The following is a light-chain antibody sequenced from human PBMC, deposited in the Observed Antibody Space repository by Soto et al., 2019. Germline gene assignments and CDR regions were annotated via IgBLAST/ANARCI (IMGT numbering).Light chain of an antibody. Sequence: EIVLTQSPGTLSLSPGERATLSCRASSSVSTYLAWYQQKPGQAPRLLIYDASNRATGIPARFSGSGSGTDFTLTISRLEPEDFAVYYCQRYGGSPLYTFGQGTKREIK. CDR1: SSVSTY. CDR2: DAS. CDR3: QRYGGSPLYT. J-gene: IGKJ2*01. V-gene: IGKV3-20*01.